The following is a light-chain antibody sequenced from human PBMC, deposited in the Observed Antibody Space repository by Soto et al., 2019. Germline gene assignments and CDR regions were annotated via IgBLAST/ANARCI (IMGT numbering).Light chain of an antibody. CDR3: QQYGGSPRT. CDR2: DAS. CDR1: QSVSSY. V-gene: IGKV3-11*01. J-gene: IGKJ1*01. Sequence: EVVLTQSPATLSLSPGERATLSCRASQSVSSYLAWYQQKPGQAPRLLIYDASNRATGTPARFGGSGSGTDFTLTISSLEPEDFAVYYCQQYGGSPRTFGQGTKVDI.